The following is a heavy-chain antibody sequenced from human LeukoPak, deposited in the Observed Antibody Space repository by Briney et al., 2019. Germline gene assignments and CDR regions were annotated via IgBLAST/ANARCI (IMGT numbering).Heavy chain of an antibody. J-gene: IGHJ6*03. V-gene: IGHV4-34*01. D-gene: IGHD2-15*01. Sequence: PSETLSLTCAVYGVSFSGYYWSWLRQPPGKGLEWIGEINHSGSTKYNPSLKSRVTMSVDTSKNQFSLKLSSVTAADTAVYYCARDRCSGGSCYSYYYYYYMDVWGKGTTVTISS. CDR3: ARDRCSGGSCYSYYYYYYMDV. CDR1: GVSFSGYY. CDR2: INHSGST.